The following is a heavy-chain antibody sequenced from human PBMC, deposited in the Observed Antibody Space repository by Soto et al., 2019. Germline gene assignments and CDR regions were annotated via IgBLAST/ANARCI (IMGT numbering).Heavy chain of an antibody. CDR3: AHKGGRGAGMDV. V-gene: IGHV2-5*02. J-gene: IGHJ6*02. D-gene: IGHD2-15*01. CDR1: GFSVSSSEVG. Sequence: QITLKESGPTLVKPTQTLTLTCTFSGFSVSSSEVGVGWIRQPAGKALEWLALMYWDGDKRYSPFLKGRLTITNDTSKNQVVLTMTNMDPVDTATYYCAHKGGRGAGMDVWGQGTTVTVSS. CDR2: MYWDGDK.